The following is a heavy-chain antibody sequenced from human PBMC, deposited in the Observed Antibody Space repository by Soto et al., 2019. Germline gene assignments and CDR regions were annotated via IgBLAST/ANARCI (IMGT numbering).Heavy chain of an antibody. CDR1: GYTFTSYG. J-gene: IGHJ4*02. Sequence: QVQLVQSGAEVKKPGASVKVSCKASGYTFTSYGISWVRQAPGQGLEWMGWISAYNGNTKHAQKRQXXXTXXTDTPTSTAYMELRSLRSDDTAVYYCAREPNYFDYWGQGTLVTVSS. V-gene: IGHV1-18*01. CDR3: AREPNYFDY. CDR2: ISAYNGNT.